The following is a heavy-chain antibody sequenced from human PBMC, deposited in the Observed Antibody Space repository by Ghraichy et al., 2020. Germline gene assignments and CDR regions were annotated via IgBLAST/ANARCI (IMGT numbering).Heavy chain of an antibody. D-gene: IGHD3-22*01. CDR1: GGSISSGGYY. CDR2: IYCSGST. J-gene: IGHJ4*02. CDR3: ARTPHSSGYHEGY. Sequence: SETLSLTCTVSGGSISSGGYYWSWIRQHPGKGLEWIEYIYCSGSTYYNPSLKSRVTISVDTSKNQFSLKLSSVTAADTAVYYCARTPHSSGYHEGYWGQGTLVTVSS. V-gene: IGHV4-31*03.